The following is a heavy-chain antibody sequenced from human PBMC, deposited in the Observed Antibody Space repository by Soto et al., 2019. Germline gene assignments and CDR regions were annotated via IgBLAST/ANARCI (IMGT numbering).Heavy chain of an antibody. V-gene: IGHV3-7*01. Sequence: GGSLRLSCAASGFTFSSYWMSWVRQAPGKGLEWVANIKQDGSEKYYVDSVKGRFTISRDNAKNSLYLQMNSLRAEDTAVYYCARKSWVKLWPRHDAFDIWGQGTMVTVSS. CDR2: IKQDGSEK. J-gene: IGHJ3*02. CDR3: ARKSWVKLWPRHDAFDI. D-gene: IGHD5-18*01. CDR1: GFTFSSYW.